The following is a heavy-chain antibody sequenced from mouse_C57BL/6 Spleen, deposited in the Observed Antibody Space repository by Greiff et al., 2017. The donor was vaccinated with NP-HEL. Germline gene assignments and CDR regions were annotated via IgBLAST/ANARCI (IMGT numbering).Heavy chain of an antibody. Sequence: VQLKESGPELVKPGASVKISCKASGYSFTDYNMNWVKQSNGKSLEWIGVINPNYGTTSYNQKFKGKATLTVDQSSSTAYMQLNSLTSEDSAVYYCARGGSSGYKAMDYWGQGTSVTVSS. V-gene: IGHV1-39*01. CDR1: GYSFTDYN. D-gene: IGHD3-2*02. CDR2: INPNYGTT. J-gene: IGHJ4*01. CDR3: ARGGSSGYKAMDY.